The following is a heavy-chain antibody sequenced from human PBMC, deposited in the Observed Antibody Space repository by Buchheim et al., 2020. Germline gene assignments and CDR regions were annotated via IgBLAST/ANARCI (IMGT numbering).Heavy chain of an antibody. V-gene: IGHV3-48*03. CDR1: GFTFSSYE. CDR2: ISSSGSTI. D-gene: IGHD5-12*01. J-gene: IGHJ4*02. CDR3: ARGEAGYQITSYYFDY. Sequence: EVQLVESGGGLVQPGGSLRLSCAASGFTFSSYEMNWVRQAPGKGLEWVSYISSSGSTIYYADSVKGRFTISRDNAKNSLYLQMNSLRDEDTAVYYCARGEAGYQITSYYFDYWGQGTL.